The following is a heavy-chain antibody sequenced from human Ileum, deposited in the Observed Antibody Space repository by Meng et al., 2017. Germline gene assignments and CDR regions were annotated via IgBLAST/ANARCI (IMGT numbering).Heavy chain of an antibody. CDR1: CGSRSGNFYS. D-gene: IGHD3-9*01. CDR2: IHYSGST. CDR3: ARQPTGYPNWLDP. V-gene: IGHV4-39*07. J-gene: IGHJ5*02. Sequence: QLTLQEPCPGLWRPSETLSLPCTVSCGSRSGNFYSWAWIRQPPGKGLEWIVTIHYSGSTYYNPSLKSRVTTSIDTSKKQFFLKLSSVTAADTAVYFCARQPTGYPNWLDPWGQGTLVTVSS.